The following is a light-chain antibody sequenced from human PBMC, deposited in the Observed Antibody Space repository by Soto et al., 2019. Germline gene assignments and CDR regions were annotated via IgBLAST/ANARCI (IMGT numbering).Light chain of an antibody. Sequence: DIQMTQSPSSLSASVGDRVTITCRASQTSATYINWYQQKSGSAPRILIYEASGLPSGVPSRFSGSGSGTDCTLTISSLQPEDFQTYFCQQSYNHPITFGQGTRLEIK. CDR1: QTSATY. CDR2: EAS. J-gene: IGKJ5*01. V-gene: IGKV1-39*01. CDR3: QQSYNHPIT.